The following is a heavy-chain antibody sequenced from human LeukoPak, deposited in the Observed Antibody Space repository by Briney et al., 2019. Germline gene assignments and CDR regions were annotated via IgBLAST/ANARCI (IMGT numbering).Heavy chain of an antibody. V-gene: IGHV4-34*01. D-gene: IGHD3-22*01. CDR2: INHSGTST. CDR1: GGSFSDYH. Sequence: PSETLSLTCAVYGGSFSDYHWNWIRQPPGKGLEWIGEINHSGTSTNYNPSLKSRVTISVDTSKNQFSLKLSSVTAADTAVYYCARVFTMTKNYYYYYMDVWGKGTTVTVSS. CDR3: ARVFTMTKNYYYYYMDV. J-gene: IGHJ6*03.